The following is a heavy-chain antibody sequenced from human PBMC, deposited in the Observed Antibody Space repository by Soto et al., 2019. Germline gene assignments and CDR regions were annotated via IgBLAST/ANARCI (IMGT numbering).Heavy chain of an antibody. V-gene: IGHV4-34*01. Sequence: PSETLSLTCAVYGGSFSGCYWSWIRQPPGKGLEWIGEINHSGSTNYNPSLKSRVTISVDTSKNQFSLKLSSVTAADTAVYYCARNRKWVLVWGPRNPDYYYYGMDVWGQGTTVTVS. CDR1: GGSFSGCY. CDR3: ARNRKWVLVWGPRNPDYYYYGMDV. J-gene: IGHJ6*02. D-gene: IGHD1-20*01. CDR2: INHSGST.